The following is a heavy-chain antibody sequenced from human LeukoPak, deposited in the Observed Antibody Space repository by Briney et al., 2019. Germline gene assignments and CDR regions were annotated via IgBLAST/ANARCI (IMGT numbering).Heavy chain of an antibody. CDR3: TTGLLVGPKGFFDL. J-gene: IGHJ2*01. V-gene: IGHV3-20*04. CDR2: INWNGRST. Sequence: PGGSLRLSCAASGVTFDDYGMSWVRQTPGKGLEWVSGINWNGRSTGYADSVKGRFTISRDNAKNSLYLQMNSLRAEDTALYYCTTGLLVGPKGFFDLWGRGTLVTVSS. D-gene: IGHD2-15*01. CDR1: GVTFDDYG.